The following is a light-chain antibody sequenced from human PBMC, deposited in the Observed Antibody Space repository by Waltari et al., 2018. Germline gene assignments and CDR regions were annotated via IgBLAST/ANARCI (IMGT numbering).Light chain of an antibody. J-gene: IGKJ1*01. CDR1: QSINTW. CDR2: KAS. V-gene: IGKV1-5*03. Sequence: DIQMTQSPSTLSASEGDRVTITCRASQSINTWLAWYQQKPGKAPKLRIYKASSLESGGPSRFSGGGSGTEFTLTISSLQPDDLATYYCQQYNSYPWTFGQGTKVE. CDR3: QQYNSYPWT.